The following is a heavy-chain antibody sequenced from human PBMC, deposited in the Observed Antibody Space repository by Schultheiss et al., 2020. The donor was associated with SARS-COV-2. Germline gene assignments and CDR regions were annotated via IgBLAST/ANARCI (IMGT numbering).Heavy chain of an antibody. J-gene: IGHJ6*02. D-gene: IGHD3-9*01. Sequence: SETLSLTCAVYGGSFSGYYWSWIRQPPGKGLEWIGYIYHSGSTYYNPSLKSRVTISVDRSKNQFSLKLSSVTAADTAVYYCATQGSPGALRYFDWLGSVEYYGMDVWGQGTTVTVSS. CDR1: GGSFSGYY. CDR2: IYHSGST. V-gene: IGHV4-34*01. CDR3: ATQGSPGALRYFDWLGSVEYYGMDV.